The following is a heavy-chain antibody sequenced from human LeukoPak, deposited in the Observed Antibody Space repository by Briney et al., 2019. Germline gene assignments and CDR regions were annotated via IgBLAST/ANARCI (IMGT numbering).Heavy chain of an antibody. D-gene: IGHD3-10*01. Sequence: GASVNVSFTASGYTFTIYYMHWVRQAPGQGLEWMGIINPSGGSTSYAQKFQGRVTMTRDTSTSTVYMGLSSLRSEDTAVYYCAREKLGVSWFDPWGQGTLVTVSS. V-gene: IGHV1-46*01. CDR1: GYTFTIYY. CDR2: INPSGGST. J-gene: IGHJ5*02. CDR3: AREKLGVSWFDP.